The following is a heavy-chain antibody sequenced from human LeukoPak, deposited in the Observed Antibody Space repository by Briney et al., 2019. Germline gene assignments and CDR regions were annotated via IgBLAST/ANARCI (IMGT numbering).Heavy chain of an antibody. CDR2: IIPILGIA. V-gene: IGHV1-69*10. CDR1: GGPFSSYA. Sequence: GASVKVSCKAPGGPFSSYAISWVRQAPGQGLEWMGRIIPILGIANYAQKFQGRVTITADKSTSTAYMELSSLRSEDTAVYYCARDYYDSSGSLQDAFDIWGQGTMVTVSS. D-gene: IGHD3-22*01. CDR3: ARDYYDSSGSLQDAFDI. J-gene: IGHJ3*02.